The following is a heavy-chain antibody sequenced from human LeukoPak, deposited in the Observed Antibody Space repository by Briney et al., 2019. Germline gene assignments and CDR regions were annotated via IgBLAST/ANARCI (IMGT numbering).Heavy chain of an antibody. CDR2: ISYDGSNK. V-gene: IGHV3-30*18. J-gene: IGHJ6*02. D-gene: IGHD2-15*01. Sequence: PGRSLRLSCAASGFTFRSYGMHWVRQAPGKGLEWVAVISYDGSNKYYADSVKGRFTISRDNSKNTLYLQMNSLRAEDTAVCYCAKVPGDIVVVVAATLPNYYGMDVWGQGTTVTVSS. CDR3: AKVPGDIVVVVAATLPNYYGMDV. CDR1: GFTFRSYG.